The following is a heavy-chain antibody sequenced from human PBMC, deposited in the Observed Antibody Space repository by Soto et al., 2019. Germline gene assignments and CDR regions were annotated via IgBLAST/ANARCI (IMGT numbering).Heavy chain of an antibody. CDR1: GFSLTTSGVG. D-gene: IGHD1-20*01. J-gene: IGHJ5*02. CDR2: VYWNDDK. Sequence: QITLKESGPTLVKPTETLTLTCAFSGFSLTTSGVGVGWIRQPPGKALEWLAVVYWNDDKRYRPSLRSRLNITKDTTKNQVVPTMTNMDPVDTATYYCVHRVTSAYSHEKYKSWYVSYWFDPWGQGTLVTVSS. V-gene: IGHV2-5*01. CDR3: VHRVTSAYSHEKYKSWYVSYWFDP.